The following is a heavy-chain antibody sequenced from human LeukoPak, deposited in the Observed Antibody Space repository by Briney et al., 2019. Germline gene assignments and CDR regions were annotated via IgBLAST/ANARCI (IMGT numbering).Heavy chain of an antibody. V-gene: IGHV6-1*01. CDR1: GGSVSSNSAA. CDR2: TYYRSNWYH. CDR3: AREKESGQAIDY. J-gene: IGHJ4*02. D-gene: IGHD6-25*01. Sequence: SQTLSLTCAISGGSVSSNSAAWNWLRQSPSRGREWLGRTYYRSNWYHDYAVSVKSRITITPDTSKNQFSLQLNSVTPEDTAVYYCAREKESGQAIDYWGQGTLVTVSS.